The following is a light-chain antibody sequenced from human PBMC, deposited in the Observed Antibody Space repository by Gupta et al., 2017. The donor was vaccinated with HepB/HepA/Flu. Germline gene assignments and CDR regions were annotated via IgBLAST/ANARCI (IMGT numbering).Light chain of an antibody. V-gene: IGKV3-15*01. Sequence: EIVMTQSPATLSVSPGERATLSCRASQSVSSNLAWYQQKPGQAPRLLIYGASTRATGIPARFSGSGSGTEFTLTISSRQSEDFAVYYCQQYNNWPGSFGQGTXLEIK. CDR3: QQYNNWPGS. CDR2: GAS. CDR1: QSVSSN. J-gene: IGKJ2*04.